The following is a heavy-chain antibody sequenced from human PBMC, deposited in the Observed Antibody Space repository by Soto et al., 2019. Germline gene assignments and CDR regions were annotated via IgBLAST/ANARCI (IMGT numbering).Heavy chain of an antibody. Sequence: EVQLVESGGGLVQPGGSLRLSCAASGFTVSSNCMSWVRKATGKGLEWVSVIYSGGSRYYADSVKGRFTISRHNSKNTLYLQMNSLRAEDTAVYSCARHFGDYRENFDYWGQVTLITVSS. CDR1: GFTVSSNC. V-gene: IGHV3-53*04. CDR2: IYSGGSR. CDR3: ARHFGDYRENFDY. D-gene: IGHD4-17*01. J-gene: IGHJ4*02.